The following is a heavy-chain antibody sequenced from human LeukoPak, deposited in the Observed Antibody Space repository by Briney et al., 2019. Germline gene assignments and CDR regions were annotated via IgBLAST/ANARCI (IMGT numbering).Heavy chain of an antibody. V-gene: IGHV5-51*01. D-gene: IGHD2-15*01. J-gene: IGHJ4*02. CDR1: RYSFTSYW. Sequence: GESLKISCKGSRYSFTSYWIGWVRQMPGKGLEWMGIIYPGDSDTRYSPSFQGQVTISADKSISTAYLQWSSLRASDTAMYYCARLVGYCSGGSCFHFDYWGEGTLVTVSS. CDR3: ARLVGYCSGGSCFHFDY. CDR2: IYPGDSDT.